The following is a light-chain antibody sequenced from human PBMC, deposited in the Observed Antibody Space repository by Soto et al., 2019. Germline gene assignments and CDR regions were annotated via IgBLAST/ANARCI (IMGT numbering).Light chain of an antibody. J-gene: IGKJ1*01. CDR3: QQYSSYWT. V-gene: IGKV1-5*01. CDR1: QSISSW. CDR2: DTS. Sequence: DIQMTQFPSTLSASVGDRVTITCRASQSISSWLAWYQQKPGKAPKLLIYDTSSLESGVPSRFSGSGSGTEFTLTISSLQPDDFAIYYCQQYSSYWTFGQGTKV.